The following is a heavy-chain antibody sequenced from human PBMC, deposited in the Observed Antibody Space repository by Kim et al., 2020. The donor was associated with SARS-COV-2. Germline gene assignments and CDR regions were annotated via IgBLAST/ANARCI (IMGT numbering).Heavy chain of an antibody. J-gene: IGHJ6*03. V-gene: IGHV1-2*02. CDR1: GYTFTSYY. D-gene: IGHD3-9*01. Sequence: ASVKVSCKASGYTFTSYYMHWVRQAPGQGLEWMGRINPNSGGTNYAQKFQGRVTMTRDTSTSTAYMELSRLRSDDTAVYYCARSLSGISTLFAHYYKYVW. CDR2: INPNSGGT. CDR3: ARSLSGISTLFAHYYKYV.